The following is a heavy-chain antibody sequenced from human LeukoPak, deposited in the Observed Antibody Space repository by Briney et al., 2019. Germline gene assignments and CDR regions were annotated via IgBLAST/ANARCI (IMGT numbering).Heavy chain of an antibody. D-gene: IGHD2-2*02. CDR2: IIPIFGTA. Sequence: SVKVSCKASGGTFGSYAISWVRQAPGQGLEWMGGIIPIFGTANYAQKFQGRVTITTDESTSTAYMELSSLRSEDTAVYYCARPAGYCSSTSCYNSFDYWGQGTLVTVSS. CDR1: GGTFGSYA. J-gene: IGHJ4*02. CDR3: ARPAGYCSSTSCYNSFDY. V-gene: IGHV1-69*05.